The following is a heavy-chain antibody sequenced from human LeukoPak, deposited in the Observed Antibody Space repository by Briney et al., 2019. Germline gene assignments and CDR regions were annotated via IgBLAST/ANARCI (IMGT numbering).Heavy chain of an antibody. CDR2: IIPIFGTA. J-gene: IGHJ5*02. D-gene: IGHD3-10*01. Sequence: ASVKVSCKASGGTFSSYAISWVRQAPGQGLEWMGGIIPIFGTANYAQKFQGRVTITADESTSTAYMELSSLRSEDTAVYYCARDKITMVRGRINWFDPWGQGTLVTVSS. V-gene: IGHV1-69*13. CDR1: GGTFSSYA. CDR3: ARDKITMVRGRINWFDP.